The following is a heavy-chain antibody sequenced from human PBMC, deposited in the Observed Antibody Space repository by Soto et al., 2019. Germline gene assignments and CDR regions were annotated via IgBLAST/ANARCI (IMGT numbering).Heavy chain of an antibody. J-gene: IGHJ6*03. CDR1: GGSISSYY. Sequence: SETLSLTCTVSGGSISSYYWSWIRQPPGKGLEWIGYIYYSGSTNSNPSLKSRVTISVDTSKNQFSLKLSSVTGAETAGYYCAGVDCVVATIPSGPSTYYYYYMDVWGKGTTVTVSS. D-gene: IGHD5-12*01. V-gene: IGHV4-59*01. CDR2: IYYSGST. CDR3: AGVDCVVATIPSGPSTYYYYYMDV.